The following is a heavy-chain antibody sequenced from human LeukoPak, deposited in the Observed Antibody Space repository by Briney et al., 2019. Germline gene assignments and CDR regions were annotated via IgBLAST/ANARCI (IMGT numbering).Heavy chain of an antibody. V-gene: IGHV1-18*01. J-gene: IGHJ5*02. CDR1: GYTFNGYA. D-gene: IGHD2-8*01. CDR2: ISAYNLNT. CDR3: ARVGNGASWPWEWFDP. Sequence: ASVKVSCKASGYTFNGYAITWVRQAPGQGLEWTGWISAYNLNTNYAQNLQGRVTMTIDTSTTTAYMELRSLRFDDTAVYYCARVGNGASWPWEWFDPWGQGTLVTVSS.